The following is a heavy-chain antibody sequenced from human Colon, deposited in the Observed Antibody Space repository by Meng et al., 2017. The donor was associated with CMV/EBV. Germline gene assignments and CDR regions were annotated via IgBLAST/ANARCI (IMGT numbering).Heavy chain of an antibody. CDR2: MNPKSGQS. J-gene: IGHJ4*02. V-gene: IGHV1-8*03. CDR3: TRHLRGNSFDY. D-gene: IGHD1-26*01. CDR1: GYYFNNYD. Sequence: ASVTVSCKTSGYYFNNYDINWVRRATGQGLEWVGWMNPKSGQSGYAGKFQGRVTITTDTSTTTAFLELSDLRSDDTAVYYCTRHLRGNSFDYWGQG.